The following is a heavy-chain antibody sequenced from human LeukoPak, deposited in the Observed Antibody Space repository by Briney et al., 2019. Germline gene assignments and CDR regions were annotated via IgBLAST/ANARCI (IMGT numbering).Heavy chain of an antibody. Sequence: ETLSLTCTVSGGSISSGSYYWSWVRQAPGKGLEWVANIKQDGSEKYYVDSVKGRFTISRDNAKNSLYLQMNSLRAEDTAVYYCARDWGIPWGQGTLVTVSS. V-gene: IGHV3-7*01. CDR3: ARDWGIP. J-gene: IGHJ5*02. CDR1: GGSISSGSYY. CDR2: IKQDGSEK. D-gene: IGHD3-16*01.